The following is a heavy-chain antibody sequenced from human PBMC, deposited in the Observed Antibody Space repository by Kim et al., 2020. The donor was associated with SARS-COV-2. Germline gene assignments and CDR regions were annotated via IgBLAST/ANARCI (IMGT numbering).Heavy chain of an antibody. J-gene: IGHJ6*02. Sequence: ASVKGRFTISRDDSTNTLYLQMNSLRTEDTAMYYCARKRREQTTYYGMDVWGQGTTVTVSS. CDR3: ARKRREQTTYYGMDV. D-gene: IGHD4-17*01. V-gene: IGHV3-72*01.